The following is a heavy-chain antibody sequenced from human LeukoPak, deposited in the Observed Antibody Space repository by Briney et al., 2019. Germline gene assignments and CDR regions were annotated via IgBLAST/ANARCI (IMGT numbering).Heavy chain of an antibody. D-gene: IGHD6-6*01. CDR1: GFTFSSYS. V-gene: IGHV3-21*01. CDR3: ARGIAARPLVGLCDY. CDR2: ISSSSSYI. Sequence: PGGSLRLSCAASGFTFSSYSMNWVRQAPGKGLEWVSSISSSSSYIYYADSVKGRFTISRDNAKNSLYLQMNSLRAEDTAVYYCARGIAARPLVGLCDYWGQGTLVTVSS. J-gene: IGHJ4*02.